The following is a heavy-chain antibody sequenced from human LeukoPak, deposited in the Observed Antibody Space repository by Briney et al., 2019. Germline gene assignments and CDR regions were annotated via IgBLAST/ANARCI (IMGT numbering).Heavy chain of an antibody. V-gene: IGHV3-21*01. CDR1: GFTFSSYS. CDR2: ISSSSSYI. CDR3: AKENYGDSTGGRFQH. D-gene: IGHD4-17*01. J-gene: IGHJ1*01. Sequence: RPGGSLRLSCAASGFTFSSYSMNWVRQAPGKGLEWVSSISSSSSYIYYADSVKGRFTISRDNAKNSLYLQMNSLRAEDTAVYYWAKENYGDSTGGRFQHWGQGTLVTVSS.